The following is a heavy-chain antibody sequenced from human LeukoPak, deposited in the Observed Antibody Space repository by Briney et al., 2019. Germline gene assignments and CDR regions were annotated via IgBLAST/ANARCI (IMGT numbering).Heavy chain of an antibody. CDR3: ARSVGIAELRMDY. CDR1: GGSVSGYY. CDR2: IYYSGST. V-gene: IGHV4-59*02. Sequence: PSETLSLTCVVSGGSVSGYYWGWIQQPPGKGLEWIGYIYYSGSTNYNPSLKSRVTISVDTSKNQFSLKLSSVTAADTAVYYCARSVGIAELRMDYWGQGTLVTVSS. D-gene: IGHD6-13*01. J-gene: IGHJ4*02.